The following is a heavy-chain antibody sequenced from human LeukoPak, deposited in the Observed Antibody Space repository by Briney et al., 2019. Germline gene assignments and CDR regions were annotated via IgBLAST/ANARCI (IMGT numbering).Heavy chain of an antibody. CDR1: GGSISSGNYY. J-gene: IGHJ6*03. CDR3: ARSVEGYCSGGSCYSYYYYMDV. D-gene: IGHD2-15*01. CDR2: VYTIGIT. Sequence: PSETLSLTCTVSGGSISSGNYYWSWIRQPAGRRREWIGRVYTIGITDYNPSLKSRVTISVDTSKNQFSLKLSSVTAADTAVYYCARSVEGYCSGGSCYSYYYYMDVWGKGTTVTVSS. V-gene: IGHV4-61*02.